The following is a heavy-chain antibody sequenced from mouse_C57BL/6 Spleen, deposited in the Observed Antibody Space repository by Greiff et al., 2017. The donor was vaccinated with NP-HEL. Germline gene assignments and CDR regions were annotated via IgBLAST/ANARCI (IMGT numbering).Heavy chain of an antibody. V-gene: IGHV3-6*01. CDR2: ISYDGSN. CDR1: GYSITSGYY. Sequence: VQLQQSGPGLVKPSQSLSLTCSVTGYSITSGYYWNWIRQFPGNKLEWMGYISYDGSNNYNPSLKNPISITRDTSKNQFFLKLNSVTTEDTATYYCARDYYGSSYYYAMDYWGQGTSVTVSS. D-gene: IGHD1-1*01. J-gene: IGHJ4*01. CDR3: ARDYYGSSYYYAMDY.